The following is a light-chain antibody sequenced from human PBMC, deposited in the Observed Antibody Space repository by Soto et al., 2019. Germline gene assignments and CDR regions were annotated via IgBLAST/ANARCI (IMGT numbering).Light chain of an antibody. Sequence: DIVLTQSPGTLSLSPGERATLSCRASQSVYSTYFAWYQQKPGQAPRLLIYGASSRSTGIPDRFSGSGSGTDFTLTINRLEPEDFAVYYCQQYGGSSSTFGQGTKLEIK. CDR1: QSVYSTY. CDR2: GAS. J-gene: IGKJ2*01. V-gene: IGKV3-20*01. CDR3: QQYGGSSST.